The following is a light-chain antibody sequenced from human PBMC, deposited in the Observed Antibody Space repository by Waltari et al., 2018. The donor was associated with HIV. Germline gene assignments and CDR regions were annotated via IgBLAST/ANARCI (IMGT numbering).Light chain of an antibody. CDR3: CSYAGRSTHV. V-gene: IGLV2-23*02. J-gene: IGLJ1*01. CDR2: EVT. Sequence: QSALTQPASVSGSPGQSITISCTGTSSAVGSYNVVSWYQQHPGKAPKLMIDEVTKRPSGVSNRFSGSKSGNTASLTISGLQAEDEADYYCCSYAGRSTHVFGTGTKVTVL. CDR1: SSAVGSYNV.